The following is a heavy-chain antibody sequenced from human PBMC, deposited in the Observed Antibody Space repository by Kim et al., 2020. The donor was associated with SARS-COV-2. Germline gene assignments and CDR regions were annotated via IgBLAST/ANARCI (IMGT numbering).Heavy chain of an antibody. Sequence: GGSLRLSCAASGFTFADYAMHWVRQAPGKGLEWVSGISWNSGSIGYADSVKGRFTISRDNAKNSLYLQMNSLRAEDTALHYCAKDMGIAAAGASLDYWGQGTLVTVSS. CDR3: AKDMGIAAAGASLDY. D-gene: IGHD6-13*01. CDR2: ISWNSGSI. J-gene: IGHJ4*02. V-gene: IGHV3-9*01. CDR1: GFTFADYA.